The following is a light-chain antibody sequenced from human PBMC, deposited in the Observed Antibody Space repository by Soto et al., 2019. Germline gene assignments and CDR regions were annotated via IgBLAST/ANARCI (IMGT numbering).Light chain of an antibody. V-gene: IGKV3-20*01. J-gene: IGKJ5*01. CDR2: GAT. Sequence: VLTQSPGTLSLSPGERATLSCRASQSVTSTYLAWYQQKPGQAPRLLIHGATTRAPGIPARFSGSGSGTEFTLTISSLQSEDFSLYFCHQYGTFPITFGQVKRLEIK. CDR3: HQYGTFPIT. CDR1: QSVTSTY.